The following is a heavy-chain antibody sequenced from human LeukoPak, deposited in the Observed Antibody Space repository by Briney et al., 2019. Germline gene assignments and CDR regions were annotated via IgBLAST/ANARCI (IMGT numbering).Heavy chain of an antibody. V-gene: IGHV1-2*02. Sequence: ASVKVSCNTSGYTFTGYYIHWVRQAPGQGLEWMGWINPNSGDTNYAQKFHGRVTMTRDTSISTAYMELRSLRSDDTAVYYCARDSRAIWGQGTMVNGPS. CDR2: INPNSGDT. J-gene: IGHJ3*02. CDR1: GYTFTGYY. CDR3: ARDSRAI.